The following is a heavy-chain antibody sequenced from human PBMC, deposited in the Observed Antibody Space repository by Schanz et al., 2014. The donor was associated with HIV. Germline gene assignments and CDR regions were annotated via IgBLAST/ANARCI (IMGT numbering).Heavy chain of an antibody. CDR3: ASTVYPYSSSSDYYYGMDV. D-gene: IGHD6-6*01. CDR2: IWYDGSNK. Sequence: QVQLVESGGGVVQPGRSLRLSCAASGFTFSSYGMHRVRQAPGKGLEWVAVIWYDGSNKYYADSVKGRFTISRDNSKNTLYVQMNSLRAEDTAVYYCASTVYPYSSSSDYYYGMDVWGQGTTVTVSS. J-gene: IGHJ6*02. CDR1: GFTFSSYG. V-gene: IGHV3-33*01.